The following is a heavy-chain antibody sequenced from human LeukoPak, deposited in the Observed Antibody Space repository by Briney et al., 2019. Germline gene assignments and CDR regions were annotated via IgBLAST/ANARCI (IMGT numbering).Heavy chain of an antibody. CDR1: GGSISSYY. Sequence: SETLSLTCTVSGGSISSYYWSWIRQPPGKGLEWIGEINHSGSTNYNPSLKSRVTISVDTSKNQFSLKLSSVTAADTAVYYCASRLPGRGYSYGSALDYWGQGTLVTVSS. J-gene: IGHJ4*02. CDR2: INHSGST. CDR3: ASRLPGRGYSYGSALDY. V-gene: IGHV4-34*01. D-gene: IGHD5-18*01.